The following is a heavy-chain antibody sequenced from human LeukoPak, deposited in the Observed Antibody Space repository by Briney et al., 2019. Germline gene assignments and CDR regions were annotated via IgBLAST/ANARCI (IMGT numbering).Heavy chain of an antibody. CDR1: GYTFTGYY. D-gene: IGHD3-10*01. J-gene: IGHJ4*02. V-gene: IGHV1-2*02. Sequence: HVASLKVSCKASGYTFTGYYMHWVRQAPGQGLEWMGWINLKSGGTNYAQKFQGRVTMNRDTSISTAYMELSRLRSDDTEVYYCGRDQGGRAQRGSPDYWGQGTLVTVSS. CDR3: GRDQGGRAQRGSPDY. CDR2: INLKSGGT.